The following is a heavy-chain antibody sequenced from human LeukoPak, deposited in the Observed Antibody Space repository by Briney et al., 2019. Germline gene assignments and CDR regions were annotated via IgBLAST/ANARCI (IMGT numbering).Heavy chain of an antibody. CDR2: ISYDGTNK. CDR1: GFTFSNYD. CDR3: AKENDFVY. V-gene: IGHV3-30*18. J-gene: IGHJ4*02. Sequence: GGSLILSCAASGFTFSNYDMHWVRQAPGKGLEWVAVISYDGTNKYYADSVKGRFTISRDNSKSTLYLQMNSLRAEDTAVYYCAKENDFVYWGQGTLVTVSS. D-gene: IGHD3-3*01.